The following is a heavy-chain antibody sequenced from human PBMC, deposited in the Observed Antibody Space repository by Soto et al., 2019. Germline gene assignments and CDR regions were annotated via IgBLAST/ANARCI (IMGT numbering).Heavy chain of an antibody. V-gene: IGHV3-23*04. CDR3: VKRGRNWGAFDF. J-gene: IGHJ3*01. Sequence: VQLVESGGDLAQPGGSLRLSCVASGFILNSYAMSWVRQVPGKGLEWVSTSGGTDGDSDGVPWYEDSVKGRFTISRDSSANTLFLHMDNWRAEDSAAYYCVKRGRNWGAFDFWGQGTTVVVSS. CDR2: SGGTDGDSDGVP. D-gene: IGHD7-27*01. CDR1: GFILNSYA.